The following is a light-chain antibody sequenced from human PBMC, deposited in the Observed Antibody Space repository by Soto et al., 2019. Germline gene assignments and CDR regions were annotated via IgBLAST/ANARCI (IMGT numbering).Light chain of an antibody. CDR2: EVS. Sequence: QSALTQPASVSGSPGQSITISCTGTSSDVGGYNYVSWYQQQPGTAPQLMIYEVSKRPSGVSHRFSGSKSGNTASLTISGRQAEDEADYYCSSYTSSSRDVFGTGTKLTVL. CDR3: SSYTSSSRDV. J-gene: IGLJ1*01. V-gene: IGLV2-14*01. CDR1: SSDVGGYNY.